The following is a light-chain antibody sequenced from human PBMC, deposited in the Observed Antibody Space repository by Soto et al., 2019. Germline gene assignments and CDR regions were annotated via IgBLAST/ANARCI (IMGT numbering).Light chain of an antibody. CDR1: QSVSRW. Sequence: DIQMTQSPSTLSASVGDRVTITCRASQSVSRWLAWYQQKTGKAPKLLIYKASTLESGVPSRFSGSGSGTEFTLAIISLQPDDSATYYCQQYNDNWTFGQGTKVEIK. V-gene: IGKV1-5*03. CDR2: KAS. J-gene: IGKJ1*01. CDR3: QQYNDNWT.